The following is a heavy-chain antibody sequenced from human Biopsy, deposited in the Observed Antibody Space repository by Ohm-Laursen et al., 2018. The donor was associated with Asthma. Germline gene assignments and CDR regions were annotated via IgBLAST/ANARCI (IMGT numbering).Heavy chain of an antibody. D-gene: IGHD3-22*01. CDR1: GYTVTRYA. CDR3: ARMISYYHEMRAPFFDY. Sequence: ASVKVSCKASGYTVTRYAINWVRQAPGQGLEWMGWINTNTGNPTYAQGFTGRFVFSLDTSVNTAQLQISSLKAEDTAVYYCARMISYYHEMRAPFFDYWGQGTLVTVSS. CDR2: INTNTGNP. J-gene: IGHJ4*02. V-gene: IGHV7-4-1*02.